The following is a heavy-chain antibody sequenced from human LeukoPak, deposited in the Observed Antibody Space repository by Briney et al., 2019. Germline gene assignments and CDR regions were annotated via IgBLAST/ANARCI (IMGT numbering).Heavy chain of an antibody. J-gene: IGHJ3*02. CDR1: GYTFTSYD. CDR2: MNPNSGNT. V-gene: IGHV1-8*01. Sequence: ASVKVSCKASGYTFTSYDINWVRQATGQGLEWMGWMNPNSGNTGYAQKFQGRVTMTRNTSTSTAYMELSSLRSEDTAVYYCARVSISSSWYFSSPDVFDIWGQGTMVTVSS. CDR3: ARVSISSSWYFSSPDVFDI. D-gene: IGHD6-13*01.